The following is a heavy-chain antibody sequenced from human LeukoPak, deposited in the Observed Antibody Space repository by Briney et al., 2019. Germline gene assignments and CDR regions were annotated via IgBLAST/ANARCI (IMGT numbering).Heavy chain of an antibody. CDR1: GFTFSSYA. CDR3: AKSPYMVRGVNYWFDP. CDR2: ISGSGGST. D-gene: IGHD3-10*01. V-gene: IGHV3-23*01. J-gene: IGHJ5*02. Sequence: PGGSLRLSCAASGFTFSSYAMSWVRQAPGKGLEWVSAISGSGGSTYYADSVKGRFTISRDNSKNPLYLQMNSLRAEDTAVYYCAKSPYMVRGVNYWFDPWGQGTLVTVSS.